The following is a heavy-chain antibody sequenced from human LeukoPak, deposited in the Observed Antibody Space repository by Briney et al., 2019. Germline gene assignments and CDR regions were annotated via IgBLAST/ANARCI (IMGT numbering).Heavy chain of an antibody. V-gene: IGHV4-34*01. CDR3: ARGTAIAVEDY. CDR1: GGSFSGYY. J-gene: IGHJ4*02. CDR2: INHSGST. D-gene: IGHD6-19*01. Sequence: SETLSLTCAVYGGSFSGYYWSWIRQPPGKGLEWIGEINHSGSTNYNPSLKSRVTISVDTSKNQFSPKLSSVTAADTAVYYCARGTAIAVEDYWGQGTLVTVSS.